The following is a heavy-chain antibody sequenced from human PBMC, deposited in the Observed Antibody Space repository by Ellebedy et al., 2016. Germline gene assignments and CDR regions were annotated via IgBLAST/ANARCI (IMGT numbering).Heavy chain of an antibody. J-gene: IGHJ6*02. V-gene: IGHV3-21*01. Sequence: GGSLRLSCAASGFTFSSYSMNWVRQAPGKGLEWVSSISSSSSYIYYADSVKGRFTISRDNAKNSLYLQMNSLRAEDTAGYYCARDRDYYGSGSYFYYYYGMDVWGQGTTVTVSS. D-gene: IGHD3-10*01. CDR2: ISSSSSYI. CDR3: ARDRDYYGSGSYFYYYYGMDV. CDR1: GFTFSSYS.